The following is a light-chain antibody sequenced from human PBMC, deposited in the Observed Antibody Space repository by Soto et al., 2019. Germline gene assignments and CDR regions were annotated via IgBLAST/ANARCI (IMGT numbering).Light chain of an antibody. CDR1: QSISSW. CDR3: QQYNSYRT. Sequence: DIQRTQSPSTLSASVGDRVTITCRASQSISSWLAWYQQKPGKAPKLLIYDASSLESGVPSRFSGSGSGTEFTLTISSLQPDDFATYYCQQYNSYRTFGQGTKVDIK. CDR2: DAS. V-gene: IGKV1-5*01. J-gene: IGKJ1*01.